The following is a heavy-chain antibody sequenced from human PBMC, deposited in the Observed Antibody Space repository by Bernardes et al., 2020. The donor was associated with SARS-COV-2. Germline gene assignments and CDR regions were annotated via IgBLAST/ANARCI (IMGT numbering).Heavy chain of an antibody. V-gene: IGHV5-51*01. CDR2: IYPGDSET. Sequence: SLKISCKGSGYSFTTYWIGWVRQMPGKGLEWMGIIYPGDSETRYSPSFQGQVTISADKSISTAYLQWSSLKASDTAIYYCARTPASDWLDPWGQGTLVTVSS. CDR1: GYSFTTYW. J-gene: IGHJ5*02. CDR3: ARTPASDWLDP.